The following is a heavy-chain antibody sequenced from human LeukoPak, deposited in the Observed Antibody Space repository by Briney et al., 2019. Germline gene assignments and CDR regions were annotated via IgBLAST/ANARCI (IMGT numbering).Heavy chain of an antibody. Sequence: SETLPLTCTVSGGSISSFYWSWIRQPAGKGLEWIGRIYSSGNTNYNPSLKSRVTMSVDTSKNQFSLKLSSVTAADTAVYYCAREVVIAATYDYWGQGTLVTVSS. J-gene: IGHJ4*02. CDR3: AREVVIAATYDY. V-gene: IGHV4-4*07. D-gene: IGHD2-15*01. CDR1: GGSISSFY. CDR2: IYSSGNT.